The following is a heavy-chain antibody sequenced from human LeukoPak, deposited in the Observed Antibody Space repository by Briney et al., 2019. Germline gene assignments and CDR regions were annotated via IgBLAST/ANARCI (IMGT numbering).Heavy chain of an antibody. CDR1: GGSISSYY. Sequence: PSETLSLTCTVSGGSISSYYWSWIRQPPGKGLEWIGEINHSESTNYNPSLKSRVTISVDTSKNQFSLKLSSVTAADTAVYYCAREQYFDAFDIWGQGTMVTVSS. J-gene: IGHJ3*02. V-gene: IGHV4-34*01. CDR2: INHSEST. D-gene: IGHD2/OR15-2a*01. CDR3: AREQYFDAFDI.